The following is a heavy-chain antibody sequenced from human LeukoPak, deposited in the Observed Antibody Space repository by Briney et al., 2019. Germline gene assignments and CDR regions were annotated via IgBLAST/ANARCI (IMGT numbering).Heavy chain of an antibody. V-gene: IGHV3-23*01. CDR2: ISGSGGST. D-gene: IGHD2-2*01. Sequence: GGSLRLSCAASGFTFSSYAMSWVRKAPGKGLEWVSAISGSGGSTYYADSVKGRFTISRDNSKNTLYLQMNSLRAEDTAVYYCAKDSFIVVVPTAAFDIWGQGTMVTVSS. CDR1: GFTFSSYA. J-gene: IGHJ3*02. CDR3: AKDSFIVVVPTAAFDI.